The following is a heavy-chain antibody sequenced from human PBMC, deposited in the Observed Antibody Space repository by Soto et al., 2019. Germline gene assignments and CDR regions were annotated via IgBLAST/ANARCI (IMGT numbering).Heavy chain of an antibody. Sequence: PSETLSLTCAVYGGSFSGYYWSWIRQPPGKGLEWIGEINHSGSTNYNPSLKSRVTISVDTSKNQFSLKLSSVTAADTAVYYCARVGGIAAAGKRQGDYWGQGTRVTVSS. J-gene: IGHJ4*02. CDR2: INHSGST. CDR1: GGSFSGYY. V-gene: IGHV4-34*01. CDR3: ARVGGIAAAGKRQGDY. D-gene: IGHD6-13*01.